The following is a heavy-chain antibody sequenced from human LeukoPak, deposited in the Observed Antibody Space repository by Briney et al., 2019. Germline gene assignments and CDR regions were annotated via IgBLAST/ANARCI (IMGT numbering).Heavy chain of an antibody. J-gene: IGHJ4*02. CDR1: GYTLTGYY. V-gene: IGHV1-2*02. CDR2: INPNSGGT. Sequence: GASVKVSCKASGYTLTGYYMHWVRQAPGQGLEWMAWINPNSGGTNYAQKFQGRVTVTRDTSISTAYMELSRLRSDDTAVYYCARVGSSGWYVHPTLDYWGQGTLVTVSS. CDR3: ARVGSSGWYVHPTLDY. D-gene: IGHD6-19*01.